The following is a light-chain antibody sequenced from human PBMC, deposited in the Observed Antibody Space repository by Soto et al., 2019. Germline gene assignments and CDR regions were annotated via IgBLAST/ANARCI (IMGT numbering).Light chain of an antibody. J-gene: IGLJ1*01. CDR1: SSDVGGYNY. V-gene: IGLV2-8*01. CDR2: EVS. CDR3: SSYPATHNFYA. Sequence: LTQPPSASGSPGQSVTISCTGTSSDVGGYNYVSWYQQHPGKAPKLMIYEVSKRPSGVPDRFSGSKSANTASLTVYELQAENEVNYYSSSYPATHNFYAFGTGPTVPLL.